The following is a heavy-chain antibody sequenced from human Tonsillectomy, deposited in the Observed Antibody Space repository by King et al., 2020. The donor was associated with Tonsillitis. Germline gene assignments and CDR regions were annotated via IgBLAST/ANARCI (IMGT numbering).Heavy chain of an antibody. V-gene: IGHV4-34*01. J-gene: IGHJ4*02. D-gene: IGHD3-3*01. CDR2: ISHSGGT. Sequence: VQLQQWGAGLLKPSETLSLTCAVYGGSFSGYYWGWIRQPPGKGLEWIGEISHSGGTNYNPSLKSRVTISLDTSKNQFSLKLTSVTAADTAVDYCARGKYDFWSGYPDYFDYWGRGTPVTVSS. CDR3: ARGKYDFWSGYPDYFDY. CDR1: GGSFSGYY.